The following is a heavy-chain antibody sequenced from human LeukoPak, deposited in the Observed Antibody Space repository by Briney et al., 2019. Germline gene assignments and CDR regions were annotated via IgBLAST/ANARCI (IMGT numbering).Heavy chain of an antibody. CDR1: GYSISSGYY. CDR2: IYQSGST. V-gene: IGHV4-38-2*02. J-gene: IGHJ4*02. Sequence: SETLSLTCTVSGYSISSGYYWGWIRQPPGKGLEWIGSIYQSGSTYYNPSLKSRVTISVDTSKNQFSLKLSSVTAADTAVYYCARGITMMDWGQGTLVTVSS. D-gene: IGHD3-22*01. CDR3: ARGITMMD.